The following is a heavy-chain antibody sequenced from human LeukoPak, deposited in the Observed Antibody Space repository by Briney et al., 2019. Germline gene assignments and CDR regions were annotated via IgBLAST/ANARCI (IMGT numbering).Heavy chain of an antibody. Sequence: GGSLRLSCVASGFTFTSYAMTWVREAPGKGLEWVSSISGSGGKTYYADSVKGRFTISRDNSKNTLYLQMNSLRAEDTAVYYCAKPIAAAGTPEEYYYYYYGMDVWGQGTTVTVSS. J-gene: IGHJ6*02. V-gene: IGHV3-23*01. CDR1: GFTFTSYA. D-gene: IGHD6-13*01. CDR2: ISGSGGKT. CDR3: AKPIAAAGTPEEYYYYYYGMDV.